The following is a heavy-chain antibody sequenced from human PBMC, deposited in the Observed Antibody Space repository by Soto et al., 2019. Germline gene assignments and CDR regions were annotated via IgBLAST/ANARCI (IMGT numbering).Heavy chain of an antibody. Sequence: PGGSLRLSCAASGFTFSNAWMNWVRQAPGKGLEWVGRIKSKTDGGTTDYAAPVKGRFTISRDDSKNTLYLQMNSLKTEDTAVYYCTTDSPSRFWNYYGMDVWGQGTTVTVSS. CDR2: IKSKTDGGTT. D-gene: IGHD3-3*01. CDR1: GFTFSNAW. J-gene: IGHJ6*02. V-gene: IGHV3-15*07. CDR3: TTDSPSRFWNYYGMDV.